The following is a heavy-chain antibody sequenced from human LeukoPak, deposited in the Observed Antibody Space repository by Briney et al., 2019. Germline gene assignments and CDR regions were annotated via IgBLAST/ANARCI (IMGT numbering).Heavy chain of an antibody. CDR3: ARDGELELPGYNWFDP. V-gene: IGHV4-59*01. CDR1: GGSITSYY. J-gene: IGHJ5*02. CDR2: IYYSGST. Sequence: SETLSLTCTVSGGSITSYYWSWIRQPPGKGLEWIAYIYYSGSTSYNPSLKSRVTISVDTSTNQFSLSSVTAADTAVYYCARDGELELPGYNWFDPWGQGTLVTVSS. D-gene: IGHD1-7*01.